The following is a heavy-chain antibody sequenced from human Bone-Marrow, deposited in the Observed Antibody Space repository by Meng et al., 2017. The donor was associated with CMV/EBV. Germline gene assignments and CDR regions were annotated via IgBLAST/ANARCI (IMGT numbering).Heavy chain of an antibody. D-gene: IGHD3-22*01. CDR3: ASFDLPPFVVITPGAFDI. J-gene: IGHJ3*02. CDR1: GFTFSSYG. Sequence: GGSLRLSCAASGFTFSSYGMHWVRQAPGKGLEWVSVIYSGGSTYYADSVKGRFTISRDNAKNTLYLQMNSLRAEDTAVYYCASFDLPPFVVITPGAFDIWGQGTMVTVSS. V-gene: IGHV3-NL1*01. CDR2: IYSGGST.